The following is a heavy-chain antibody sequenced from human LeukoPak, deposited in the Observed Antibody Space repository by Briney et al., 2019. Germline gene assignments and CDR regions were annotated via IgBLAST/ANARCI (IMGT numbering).Heavy chain of an antibody. D-gene: IGHD1-14*01. CDR2: FSYSGST. V-gene: IGHV4-39*07. Sequence: PSETLSLTCTVSGGSISSSSYYWGWVRQPPGKGLEWIGSFSYSGSTYYNPSLHSRVTISVDTSKNQFSLKLSSVTAADTAVYYCARGYSLDPWGQGTLVTVSS. J-gene: IGHJ5*02. CDR3: ARGYSLDP. CDR1: GGSISSSSYY.